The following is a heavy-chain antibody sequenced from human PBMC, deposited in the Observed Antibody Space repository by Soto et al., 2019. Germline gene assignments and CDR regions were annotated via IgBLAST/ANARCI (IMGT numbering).Heavy chain of an antibody. CDR3: ARDLIHGSGNGAFDY. CDR1: GYNLTSFY. J-gene: IGHJ4*02. D-gene: IGHD3-3*01. CDR2: INPSGGST. V-gene: IGHV1-46*01. Sequence: QVQLVQSGAEVKKPGAPVKVSCKASGYNLTSFYMHWGRQAPGQGLEWMGIINPSGGSTSYAQKFQGRVTMTRDTSTSTVYMELSSLRSEDTAVYYCARDLIHGSGNGAFDYWGQGTLVTVSS.